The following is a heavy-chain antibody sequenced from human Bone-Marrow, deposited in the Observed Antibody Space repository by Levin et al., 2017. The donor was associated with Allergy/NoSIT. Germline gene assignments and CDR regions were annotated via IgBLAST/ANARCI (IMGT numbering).Heavy chain of an antibody. J-gene: IGHJ6*02. Sequence: AASVKVSCKASGGTFSSYAISWVRQAPGQGLEWMGGIIPIFGTANYAQKFQGRVTITADESTSTAYMELSSLRSEDTAVYYCARGGEDGDRSSGVYGMDVWGQGTTVTVSS. D-gene: IGHD4-17*01. CDR3: ARGGEDGDRSSGVYGMDV. V-gene: IGHV1-69*13. CDR1: GGTFSSYA. CDR2: IIPIFGTA.